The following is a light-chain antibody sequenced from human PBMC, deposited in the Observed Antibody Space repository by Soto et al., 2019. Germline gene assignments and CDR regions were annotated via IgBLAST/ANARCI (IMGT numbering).Light chain of an antibody. CDR2: GAS. Sequence: EIVLTQSPGTLSLSPGERATLSCRASQSVTSTYLAWYQQKPGQAPRLLIYGASSRATGIPDRFSGSGSGTDFTLTIRRLDPEDFAVYYCQQYASSPITFGQGTRLEIK. V-gene: IGKV3-20*01. CDR1: QSVTSTY. CDR3: QQYASSPIT. J-gene: IGKJ5*01.